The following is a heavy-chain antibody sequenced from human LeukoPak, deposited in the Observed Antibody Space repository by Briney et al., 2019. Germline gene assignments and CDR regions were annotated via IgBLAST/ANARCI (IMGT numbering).Heavy chain of an antibody. CDR2: IGASGDNI. CDR3: ATQFPDYSIGPSYGSFNI. J-gene: IGHJ3*02. D-gene: IGHD3-10*01. V-gene: IGHV3-23*01. CDR1: GFTFHNYA. Sequence: GGSLRLSCEASGFTFHNYAMAWVRQAPGRGLEYVSSIGASGDNIYYGGSVKGRFTISRDNSKNTLFLQMNSLRAEDTALYYCATQFPDYSIGPSYGSFNIWGQGTKVTVSS.